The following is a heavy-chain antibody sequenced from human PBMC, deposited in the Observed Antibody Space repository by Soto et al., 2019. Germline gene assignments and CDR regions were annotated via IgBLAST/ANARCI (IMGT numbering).Heavy chain of an antibody. D-gene: IGHD1-1*01. CDR3: ARHRIEVVWRGFDF. Sequence: SETLSLTCTVSADSSTISNSYWGWLRQPPGKGLQWIGSSSYNGGTFYNPSLKGRVAISVDTSKRQSSLQVTSVTAADTAVYYCARHRIEVVWRGFDFWGQGSPVTVSS. V-gene: IGHV4-39*01. J-gene: IGHJ4*02. CDR1: ADSSTISNSY. CDR2: SSYNGGT.